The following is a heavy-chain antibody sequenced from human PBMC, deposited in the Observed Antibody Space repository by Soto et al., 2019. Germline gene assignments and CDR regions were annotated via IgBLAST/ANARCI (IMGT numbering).Heavy chain of an antibody. V-gene: IGHV4-39*01. D-gene: IGHD3-3*01. CDR2: IYYSGST. J-gene: IGHJ6*02. CDR3: ARHFDFGSGYDGMAV. CDR1: GGSISSSSYY. Sequence: PSETLSLTCTVSGGSISSSSYYWGWIRQPPGKGLEWIGSIYYSGSTYYNPSLKSRVTISVDTSKNQFSLKLSSVTAADTAVYYFARHFDFGSGYDGMAVWAQGTTVTVSS.